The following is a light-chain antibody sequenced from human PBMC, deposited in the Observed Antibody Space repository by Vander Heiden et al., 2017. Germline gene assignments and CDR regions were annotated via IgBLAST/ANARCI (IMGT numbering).Light chain of an antibody. CDR2: GNS. CDR1: SSNIGAGYD. V-gene: IGLV1-40*01. J-gene: IGLJ2*01. Sequence: QPVLTQPPSVSGAPGQRVTISCTGSSSNIGAGYDVHWYQQLPGTAPKLLIYGNSNRPSGVPDRFSGSKAGTSASLAITGLQAEDEADYYCQSYDSSLSGHVVFGGGTKLTGL. CDR3: QSYDSSLSGHVV.